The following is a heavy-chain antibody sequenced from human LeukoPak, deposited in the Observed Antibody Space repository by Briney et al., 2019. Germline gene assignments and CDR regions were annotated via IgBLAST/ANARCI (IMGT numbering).Heavy chain of an antibody. CDR3: ARHLRLWQNWFDP. V-gene: IGHV5-51*01. Sequence: GESLKISCKGSGYSFTNYWIGWVRQMPGKGPERMGIIYPGDSDTRYSPSFQGQVTISADKSISTAYLQWSSLKASDTAMYYCARHLRLWQNWFDPWGQGTLVTVSS. CDR1: GYSFTNYW. CDR2: IYPGDSDT. J-gene: IGHJ5*02. D-gene: IGHD5-18*01.